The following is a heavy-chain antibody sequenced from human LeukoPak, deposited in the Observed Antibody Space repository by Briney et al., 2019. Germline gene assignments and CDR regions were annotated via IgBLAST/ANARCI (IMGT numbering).Heavy chain of an antibody. D-gene: IGHD2-15*01. V-gene: IGHV4-38-2*02. CDR1: GYSIISDYF. CDR2: IFHSGSV. J-gene: IGHJ4*02. CDR3: ARVVASTSIDS. Sequence: SETLSLTCIVSGYSIISDYFWGWVRQPPGKGPEWIGSIFHSGSVFYNPSLRSRVTLSIEPSKNRFSLELTSVIAADTAIYYCARVVASTSIDSWGQGTLVTVSS.